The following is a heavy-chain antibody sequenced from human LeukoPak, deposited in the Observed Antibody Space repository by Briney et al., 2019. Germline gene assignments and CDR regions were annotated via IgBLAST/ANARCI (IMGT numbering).Heavy chain of an antibody. D-gene: IGHD5-24*01. J-gene: IGHJ4*02. Sequence: PGGSLRLSCAASGFTFDDYAMHWVRQAPGKGLEWVSLISWDGGSTYYADSVKGRFTIPRDNSKNSLYLQMNSLRAEDTALYYCAKDSRDGYNYFDYWGQGTLVTVSS. CDR3: AKDSRDGYNYFDY. CDR2: ISWDGGST. CDR1: GFTFDDYA. V-gene: IGHV3-43D*03.